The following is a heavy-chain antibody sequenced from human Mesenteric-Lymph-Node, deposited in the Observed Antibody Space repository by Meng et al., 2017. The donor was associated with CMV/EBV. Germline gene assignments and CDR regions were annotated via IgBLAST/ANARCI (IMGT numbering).Heavy chain of an antibody. J-gene: IGHJ4*02. V-gene: IGHV3-74*01. CDR1: GFTFSRYW. D-gene: IGHD1-26*01. CDR2: IDNDGTAA. CDR3: ARGDTGSYSQDY. Sequence: GESLKISCSASGFTFSRYWMHWVRQAPGKGLVWVSRIDNDGTAANYADSVKGRYIISGDNAKNTFYLQMNSLRAEDTAVYYCARGDTGSYSQDYWGPGTLVTVSS.